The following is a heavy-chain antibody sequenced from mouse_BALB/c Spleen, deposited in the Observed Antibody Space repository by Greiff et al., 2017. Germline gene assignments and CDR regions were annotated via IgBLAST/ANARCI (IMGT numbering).Heavy chain of an antibody. J-gene: IGHJ3*01. CDR2: IDPENGNT. CDR3: ASDSSGSLAY. V-gene: IGHV14-1*02. CDR1: GFNIKDYY. Sequence: VQLQQSGAELVRPGALVKLSCKASGFNIKDYYMHWVKQRPEQGLAWIGWIDPENGNTIYDPKFQGKASITADTSSNTAYLQLSSLTSEDTAVYYCASDSSGSLAYWGQGTLVTVSA. D-gene: IGHD3-2*01.